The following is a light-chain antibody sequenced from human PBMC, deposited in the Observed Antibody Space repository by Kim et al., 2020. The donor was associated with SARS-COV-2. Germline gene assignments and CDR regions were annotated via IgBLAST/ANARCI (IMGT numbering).Light chain of an antibody. CDR1: TGTVTTTHY. V-gene: IGLV7-46*01. J-gene: IGLJ2*01. CDR2: DAS. Sequence: QAVVTQEPSLTVHPGGTVTLTCDSSTGTVTTTHYPYWFQQKPGQAPRTLIYDASDKHSWTPARFSGSLLGGKAALTLSGAQPEDEADYYCSLSFSGTRIFGGGTQLTVL. CDR3: SLSFSGTRI.